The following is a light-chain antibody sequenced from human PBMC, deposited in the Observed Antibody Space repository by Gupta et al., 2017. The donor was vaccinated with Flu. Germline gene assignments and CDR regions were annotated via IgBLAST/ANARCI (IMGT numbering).Light chain of an antibody. CDR1: QSISSY. Sequence: DIQMTQSPSSLSASVGDRVTITCRVSQSISSYLNWYQQKPGKAPKLLIYSASSLQSGVPSRFSGSGSGTDFTLTISRLQPEDFATYYCQQSYSTLWTFGQGTKVEIK. CDR3: QQSYSTLWT. J-gene: IGKJ1*01. CDR2: SAS. V-gene: IGKV1-39*01.